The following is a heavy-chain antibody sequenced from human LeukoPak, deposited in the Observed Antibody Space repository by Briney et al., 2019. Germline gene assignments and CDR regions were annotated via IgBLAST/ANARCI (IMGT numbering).Heavy chain of an antibody. CDR1: GYTFTSYD. CDR2: MNPNSGNT. CDR3: ARDYVRVVPACSGGSCYGALFDP. D-gene: IGHD2-15*01. J-gene: IGHJ5*02. Sequence: ASVKVSCKASGYTFTSYDINWVRQATGQGLEWMGWMNPNSGNTGYAQKFQGRVTMTRNTSISTAYMELSRLRSDDTAVYYCARDYVRVVPACSGGSCYGALFDPWGQGTLVTVSS. V-gene: IGHV1-8*01.